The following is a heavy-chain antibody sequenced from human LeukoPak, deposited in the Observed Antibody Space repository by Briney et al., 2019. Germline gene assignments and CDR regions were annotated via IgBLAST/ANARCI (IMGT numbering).Heavy chain of an antibody. CDR1: GYTFTSYG. CDR2: ISAYNGNT. Sequence: PAASVKVSCKASGYTFTSYGISWVRQASGQGLEWMGWISAYNGNTNYAQKLQGRVTMTTDTSTSTAYMELRSLRSDDTAVYYCARGGFTVVTPDAFDIWGQGTMVTVSS. CDR3: ARGGFTVVTPDAFDI. V-gene: IGHV1-18*01. D-gene: IGHD4-23*01. J-gene: IGHJ3*02.